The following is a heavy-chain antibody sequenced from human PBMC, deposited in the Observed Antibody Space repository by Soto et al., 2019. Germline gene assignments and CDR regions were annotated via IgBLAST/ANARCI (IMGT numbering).Heavy chain of an antibody. CDR3: ARVLWDDSSGYFDY. J-gene: IGHJ4*02. CDR2: IYYSGIT. V-gene: IGHV4-31*03. CDR1: GGSISSGGYY. D-gene: IGHD3-22*01. Sequence: SETLALTCTVSGGSISSGGYYGSWILQHPGKGLEWIGYIYYSGITYYNPSLKSRVTISVDTSKNQFSMKLSSVTAADTAVYYCARVLWDDSSGYFDYCGQGTLVTVSS.